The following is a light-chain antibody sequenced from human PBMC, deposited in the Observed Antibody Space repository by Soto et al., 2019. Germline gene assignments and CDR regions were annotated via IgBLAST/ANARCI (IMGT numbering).Light chain of an antibody. CDR2: DAS. Sequence: EIVLTQSPATLSLSPGERATLSCRASQTVSNYLLWYQQKPGQAPRLLIYDASNRATGIPARFSGSGSETDFTLTISSLEPEDVAVYYCQQRSNWPSLTFGGGTKV. CDR1: QTVSNY. J-gene: IGKJ4*01. V-gene: IGKV3-11*01. CDR3: QQRSNWPSLT.